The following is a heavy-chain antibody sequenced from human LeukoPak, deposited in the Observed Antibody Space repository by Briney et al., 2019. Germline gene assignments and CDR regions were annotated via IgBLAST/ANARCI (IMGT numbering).Heavy chain of an antibody. CDR3: AKDIRPGGGYDAFDI. CDR1: GFTFSSYE. CDR2: ISSSGSTI. V-gene: IGHV3-48*03. J-gene: IGHJ3*02. Sequence: GGSLRLSCAASGFTFSSYEMNWVRQAPGKGLEWVSYISSSGSTIYYADSVKGRFTISRDNAKNSLYLQMNSLRAEDTAVYYCAKDIRPGGGYDAFDIWGQGTMVTVSS. D-gene: IGHD3-10*01.